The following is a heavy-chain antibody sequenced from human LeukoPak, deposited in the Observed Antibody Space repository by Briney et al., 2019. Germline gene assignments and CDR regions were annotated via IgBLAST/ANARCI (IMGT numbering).Heavy chain of an antibody. CDR3: AKVHVVTMVRGVIGYFDY. J-gene: IGHJ4*02. V-gene: IGHV3-74*01. Sequence: GGSLRLSCAASGFTFSNYWMHWVRQTPGEGLVCVSLIKGDGSSTTYADSVKGRFTISRDNAKNTVYLQMNSLRAEDTAVYYCAKVHVVTMVRGVIGYFDYWGQGTLVTVSS. CDR1: GFTFSNYW. D-gene: IGHD3-10*01. CDR2: IKGDGSST.